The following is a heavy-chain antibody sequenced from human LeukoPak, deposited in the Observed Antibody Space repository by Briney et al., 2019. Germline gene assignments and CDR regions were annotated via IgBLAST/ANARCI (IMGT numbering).Heavy chain of an antibody. V-gene: IGHV1-8*01. J-gene: IGHJ4*02. D-gene: IGHD6-6*01. Sequence: ASVKVSCKASGYTFTSYDINWVRQATGQGVEWMGWMNPNSGNTGYAQKFQGRVTMTRNTSISTAYMELSSLRSEDTAVYYCARGLTYSSSSGSFDYWGQGTLVTVSS. CDR2: MNPNSGNT. CDR1: GYTFTSYD. CDR3: ARGLTYSSSSGSFDY.